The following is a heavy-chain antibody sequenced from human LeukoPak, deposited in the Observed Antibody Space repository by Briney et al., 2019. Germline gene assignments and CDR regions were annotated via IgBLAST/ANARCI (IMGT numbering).Heavy chain of an antibody. V-gene: IGHV1-69*13. Sequence: GASVKVSCKASGGTFSSYAISWVRQAPGQGLEWMGGIITIFGTANYAQKFQGRVTITADESTSTAYMELSSLRSEDTLVSYCARPPQVDIDYGDTWGNYWGHGTPVTVSS. D-gene: IGHD4-17*01. CDR3: ARPPQVDIDYGDTWGNY. CDR1: GGTFSSYA. CDR2: IITIFGTA. J-gene: IGHJ4*01.